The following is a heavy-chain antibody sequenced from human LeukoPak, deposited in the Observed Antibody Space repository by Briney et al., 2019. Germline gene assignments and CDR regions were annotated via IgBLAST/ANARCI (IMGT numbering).Heavy chain of an antibody. CDR2: IIPIFGTA. D-gene: IGHD3-10*01. Sequence: SVKVSCKASGGTFSSYAISWVRQAPGQGLEWMGGIIPIFGTANYAQKFQGRVAITADESTSTAYMELSSLRSEDTAVYYCARVELSRSYFYYYYGMDVWGKGTTVTVSS. V-gene: IGHV1-69*01. CDR1: GGTFSSYA. J-gene: IGHJ6*04. CDR3: ARVELSRSYFYYYYGMDV.